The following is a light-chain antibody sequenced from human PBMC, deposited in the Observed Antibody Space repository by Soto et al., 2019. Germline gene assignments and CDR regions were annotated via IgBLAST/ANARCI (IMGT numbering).Light chain of an antibody. CDR2: SAS. V-gene: IGKV3-11*01. J-gene: IGKJ1*01. CDR3: QQRGNWPPT. CDR1: RGVTNY. Sequence: LTQSPGTLSLFPGERATLSCRASRGVTNYLAWYQHKPGQAPRLLISSASDRATGIPVRFSGSGSGTDFTLTISSLEPEDSAVYYCQQRGNWPPTFGQGTKVDIK.